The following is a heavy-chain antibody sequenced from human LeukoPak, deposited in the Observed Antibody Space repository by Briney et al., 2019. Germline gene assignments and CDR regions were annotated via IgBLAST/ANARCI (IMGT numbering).Heavy chain of an antibody. CDR3: ARDPYSGGYGAYYYYYMDV. D-gene: IGHD6-19*01. CDR2: INSDGSNT. J-gene: IGHJ6*03. CDR1: GFTFSNYW. Sequence: PGGSLRLSCAASGFTFSNYWMHWVRQAPGKGLVWVSRINSDGSNTNYADSVKGRFTISRDNAKNSLYLQMNSLRDEDTAVYYCARDPYSGGYGAYYYYYMDVWGKGTTVTVSS. V-gene: IGHV3-74*01.